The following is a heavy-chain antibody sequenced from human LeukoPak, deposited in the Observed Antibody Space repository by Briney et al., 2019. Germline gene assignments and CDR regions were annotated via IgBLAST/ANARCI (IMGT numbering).Heavy chain of an antibody. J-gene: IGHJ6*03. V-gene: IGHV1-69*05. Sequence: ASVKVSCKASGGTFSSYAISWVRQAPGQGLEWMGGIIPIFGTANYAQKFQDRVTITTDESTSTAYMELSSLRSEDTAVYYCARSGDYYYYMDVWGKGPTVTVSS. D-gene: IGHD3-10*01. CDR3: ARSGDYYYYMDV. CDR1: GGTFSSYA. CDR2: IIPIFGTA.